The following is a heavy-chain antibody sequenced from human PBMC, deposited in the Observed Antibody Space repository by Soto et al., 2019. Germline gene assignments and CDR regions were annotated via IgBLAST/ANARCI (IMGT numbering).Heavy chain of an antibody. D-gene: IGHD3-3*01. Sequence: GESLKISCKGSGYSFTSYWIGWVRQMPGKGLEWMGIIYPGDSDTRYSPSFQGQVTISADKSISTAYLQWSSLKASDTAMYYCARLTRFLEWFSYMDVWGKGTTVTVSS. J-gene: IGHJ6*03. CDR3: ARLTRFLEWFSYMDV. V-gene: IGHV5-51*01. CDR2: IYPGDSDT. CDR1: GYSFTSYW.